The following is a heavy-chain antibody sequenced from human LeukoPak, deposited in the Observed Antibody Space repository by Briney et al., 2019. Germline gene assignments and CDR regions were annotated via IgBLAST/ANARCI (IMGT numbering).Heavy chain of an antibody. V-gene: IGHV1-2*02. J-gene: IGHJ4*02. CDR2: INPNSGST. D-gene: IGHD6-6*01. CDR3: ARGRFCCSSSPRVLVY. CDR1: GYTFTGYY. Sequence: ASVKVSCKASGYTFTGYYMHWVRQAPGQGLEWMGWINPNSGSTNYAQKLQGRVTMTRDTSISTAYMELSRLRSDDTAVYYCARGRFCCSSSPRVLVYWGQGTLVTVSS.